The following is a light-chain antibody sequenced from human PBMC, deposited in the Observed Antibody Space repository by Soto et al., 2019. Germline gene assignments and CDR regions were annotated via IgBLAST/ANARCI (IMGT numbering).Light chain of an antibody. CDR2: DTS. Sequence: EIMVKQSPATLSLTQGERATLSCRASHSISSYLAWYQQKPGQPPRLVIYDTSTRATGVPARFSGSRSGPEFTLTINSLQSEDFAIYYCQPSNNWPLTFGGGTKVDIK. CDR3: QPSNNWPLT. J-gene: IGKJ4*01. V-gene: IGKV3-15*01. CDR1: HSISSY.